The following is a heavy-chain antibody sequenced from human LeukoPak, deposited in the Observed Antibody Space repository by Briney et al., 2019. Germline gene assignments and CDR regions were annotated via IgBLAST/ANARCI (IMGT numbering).Heavy chain of an antibody. D-gene: IGHD3-3*01. CDR3: ARERYDFWCGPYYYYYGMDV. CDR1: GYTFTGYY. J-gene: IGHJ6*02. CDR2: INPNSGGT. Sequence: ASVKVSCKASGYTFTGYYMHWVRQAPGQGLEWMGWINPNSGGTNYAQKFQGWVTMTRDTSISTAYMELSRLRSDDTAVYYCARERYDFWCGPYYYYYGMDVWGQGTTVTVSS. V-gene: IGHV1-2*04.